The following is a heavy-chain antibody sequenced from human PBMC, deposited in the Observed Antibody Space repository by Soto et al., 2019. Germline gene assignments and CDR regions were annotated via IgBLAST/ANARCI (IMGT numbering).Heavy chain of an antibody. Sequence: SETLSLTCSVSGGSISSKSYSWGWIRQPPGKGLEWIGTFYYSENTYYNPSLKSRVTISVDKSKNQFSLKLSSVTAADTAVYYCARVWGYYFDYWGQGTLVTVYS. CDR1: GGSISSKSYS. J-gene: IGHJ4*02. CDR3: ARVWGYYFDY. D-gene: IGHD2-21*01. V-gene: IGHV4-39*07. CDR2: FYYSENT.